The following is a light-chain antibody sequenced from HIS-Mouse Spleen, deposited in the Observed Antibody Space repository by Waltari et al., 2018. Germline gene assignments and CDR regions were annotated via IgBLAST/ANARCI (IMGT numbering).Light chain of an antibody. CDR3: YSTDSSGNHRV. CDR2: EDS. CDR1: ALPKKY. Sequence: SYELTQPPSVSVPPGQTARITRSGDALPKKYAYWYQQKSGQAPVLVIYEDSKRPSGIPERFSGSSSGTMATLTISGAQVEDEADYYCYSTDSSGNHRVFGGGTKLTVL. V-gene: IGLV3-10*01. J-gene: IGLJ2*01.